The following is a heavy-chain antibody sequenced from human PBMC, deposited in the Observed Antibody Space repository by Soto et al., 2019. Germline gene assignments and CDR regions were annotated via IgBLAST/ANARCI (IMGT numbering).Heavy chain of an antibody. V-gene: IGHV4-59*01. CDR3: AREGPYDDSSGYYLYFDD. J-gene: IGHJ4*02. D-gene: IGHD3-22*01. CDR2: IYYSGST. Sequence: PSETLSLTCTVSGGSISSYYWSWIRQPPGKGLEWIGYIYYSGSTNYNPSLKSRVTISVDTSKNQFSLKLSSVTAADTAVYYCAREGPYDDSSGYYLYFDDWGQGTLVTVAS. CDR1: GGSISSYY.